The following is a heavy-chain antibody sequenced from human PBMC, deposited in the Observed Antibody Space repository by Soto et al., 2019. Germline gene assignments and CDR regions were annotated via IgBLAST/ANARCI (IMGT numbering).Heavy chain of an antibody. V-gene: IGHV4-31*03. J-gene: IGHJ4*02. Sequence: PSETLPLTCTVSGGSISSGGYYWSWIRQHPGKGLEWIGYIYYSGSTYYNPSLKSRVTISVDTSKNQFSLKLSSVTAADTAVYYCARGGRVVVGGYYFDYWGQGTLVTVSS. D-gene: IGHD2-15*01. CDR1: GGSISSGGYY. CDR3: ARGGRVVVGGYYFDY. CDR2: IYYSGST.